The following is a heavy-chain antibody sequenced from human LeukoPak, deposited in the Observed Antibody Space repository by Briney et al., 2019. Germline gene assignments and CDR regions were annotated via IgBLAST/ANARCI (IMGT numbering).Heavy chain of an antibody. D-gene: IGHD1-26*01. J-gene: IGHJ6*03. CDR3: ARLGGPDYYFYYYMDV. Sequence: GGSLRLSCAASGFTFDDFGMSWVCQAPGKGLEWVSGVNWNGDGTGYADSVEGRFTISRDNANNSLYLQMNSLRVEDTALYYCARLGGPDYYFYYYMDVWGKGTTVTVSS. CDR2: VNWNGDGT. V-gene: IGHV3-20*04. CDR1: GFTFDDFG.